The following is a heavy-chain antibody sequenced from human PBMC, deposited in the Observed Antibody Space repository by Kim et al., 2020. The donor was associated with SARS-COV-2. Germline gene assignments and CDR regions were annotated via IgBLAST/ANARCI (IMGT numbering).Heavy chain of an antibody. CDR3: ARGRVVELSYYYYMDV. V-gene: IGHV3-30*01. J-gene: IGHJ6*03. D-gene: IGHD1-7*01. Sequence: SGTGRFTISRDNSTTTLYLKMNSLRAEDTAVYYCARGRVVELSYYYYMDVWGKGTTVTVSS.